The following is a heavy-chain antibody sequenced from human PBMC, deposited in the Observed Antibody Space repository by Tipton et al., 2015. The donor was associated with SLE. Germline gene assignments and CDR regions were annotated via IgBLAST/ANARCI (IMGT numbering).Heavy chain of an antibody. CDR1: GDSITNLNDF. CDR3: ARQTTEAGVVGYFFDY. V-gene: IGHV4-39*07. CDR2: IYSTGTT. D-gene: IGHD6-19*01. Sequence: TLSLTCTVSGDSITNLNDFWGWIRQPPGKGLEWIGSIYSTGTTYYNASFKDRVTMPIDTSTNQFSLRLASVTAADTAVYFCARQTTEAGVVGYFFDYWGQGTLVTVPS. J-gene: IGHJ4*02.